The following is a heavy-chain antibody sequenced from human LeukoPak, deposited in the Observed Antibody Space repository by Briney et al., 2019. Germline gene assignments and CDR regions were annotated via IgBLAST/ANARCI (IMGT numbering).Heavy chain of an antibody. Sequence: GGSLRLSCAASGFAFPNFAMTWVRQAPGKGLQWVSTINTGGDSTFYADSVKGRFTISRDNSKNTLYLQMNSLRAEDTAVYYCAKAYYYASGSFHIHFDCWGQGTLVTVSS. D-gene: IGHD3-10*01. CDR1: GFAFPNFA. J-gene: IGHJ4*02. CDR3: AKAYYYASGSFHIHFDC. V-gene: IGHV3-23*01. CDR2: INTGGDST.